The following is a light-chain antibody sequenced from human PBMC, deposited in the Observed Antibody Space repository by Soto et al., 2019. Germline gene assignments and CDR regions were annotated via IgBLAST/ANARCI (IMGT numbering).Light chain of an antibody. CDR3: QQYSTYSRT. CDR1: QSISSW. V-gene: IGKV1-5*03. CDR2: KAS. Sequence: DIQMTQSPSTLSASVGDRVTITCRASQSISSWLAWYQQKPGKAPNLLIYKASSLEGGVPSRFSGSGSGTEFTLTISSLQPDDFATYYCQQYSTYSRTFGQGTRVEI. J-gene: IGKJ1*01.